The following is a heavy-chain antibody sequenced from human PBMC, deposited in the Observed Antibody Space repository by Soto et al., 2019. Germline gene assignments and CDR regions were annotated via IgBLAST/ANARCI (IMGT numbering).Heavy chain of an antibody. D-gene: IGHD3-3*01. Sequence: EEQLLQSGGGVVQSGGSLRLSCEASGFLFSSYAMNWVCQAPGKGLEWVSSISSHGDTTYYAESVRGRFTISRDNSKNTLFLQMNSLRAGDTAVYFCARDHYDFWSGFPPTIWFHPWGQGTLVTVSS. CDR1: GFLFSSYA. V-gene: IGHV3-23*01. CDR3: ARDHYDFWSGFPPTIWFHP. CDR2: ISSHGDTT. J-gene: IGHJ5*02.